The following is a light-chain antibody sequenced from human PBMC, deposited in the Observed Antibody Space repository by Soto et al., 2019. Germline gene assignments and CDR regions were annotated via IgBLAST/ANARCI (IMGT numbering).Light chain of an antibody. V-gene: IGLV1-44*01. CDR1: SSNIGSNT. J-gene: IGLJ1*01. Sequence: QSVLTQPPSASGTPGQRVTISCSGSSSNIGSNTVNWYQQLPGTAPKLLMYSANQRPSGVPDRFSGSKSGTSASLAISGLQSEDEADYYCAAWDDSLTGYVFGPGTKVTVL. CDR2: SAN. CDR3: AAWDDSLTGYV.